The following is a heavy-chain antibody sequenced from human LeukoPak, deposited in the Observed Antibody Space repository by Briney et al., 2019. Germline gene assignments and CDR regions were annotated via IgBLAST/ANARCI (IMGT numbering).Heavy chain of an antibody. J-gene: IGHJ5*02. V-gene: IGHV4-31*03. Sequence: SQTLSLTCTVSGASITNDDYYWSWIRQHPGKGLEWIGYIYFSGSTYDNPTLKSRASVSVDTSKSRFSLRLTSVTAADTAVYYCARRAPFSNWFDPWGQGTLVIVSS. CDR1: GASITNDDYY. D-gene: IGHD2-2*01. CDR2: IYFSGST. CDR3: ARRAPFSNWFDP.